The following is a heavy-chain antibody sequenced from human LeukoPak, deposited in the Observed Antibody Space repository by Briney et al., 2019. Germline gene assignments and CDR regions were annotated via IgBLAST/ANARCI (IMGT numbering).Heavy chain of an antibody. V-gene: IGHV4-31*03. Sequence: TLSLTCTVSGGSISSGGYYWSWIRQHPGKGLEWIGYISYSGSTYYNPSLKSRVTMSVDTSKSQFSLRLSSVTAADTAVYFGATGSYGSGSYPQGYYGMDVWGQGTTVTVSS. D-gene: IGHD3-10*01. CDR3: ATGSYGSGSYPQGYYGMDV. CDR1: GGSISSGGYY. J-gene: IGHJ6*02. CDR2: ISYSGST.